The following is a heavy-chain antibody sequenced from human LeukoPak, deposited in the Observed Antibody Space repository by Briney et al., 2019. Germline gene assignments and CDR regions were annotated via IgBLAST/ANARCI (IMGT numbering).Heavy chain of an antibody. CDR2: IKQDGSEK. J-gene: IGHJ4*02. Sequence: GGSLRLSCAASGFTFNSYWMNWVRQAPGKGLEWVANIKQDGSEKYYVDSVKGRFTISRDNAENSLYLQMNSLRAEDTAVYFCARGGLSIMGYWGQGTLVTVSS. V-gene: IGHV3-7*03. CDR3: ARGGLSIMGY. D-gene: IGHD2/OR15-2a*01. CDR1: GFTFNSYW.